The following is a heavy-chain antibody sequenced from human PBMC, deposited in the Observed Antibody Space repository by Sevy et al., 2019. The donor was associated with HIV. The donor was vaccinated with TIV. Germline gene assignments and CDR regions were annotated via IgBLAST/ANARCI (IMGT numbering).Heavy chain of an antibody. D-gene: IGHD5-18*01. V-gene: IGHV3-21*01. CDR1: GFTFSSYS. J-gene: IGHJ4*02. Sequence: GGSLRLSCAGSGFTFSSYSMSWVRQAPGKGLEWVSSIGTSSSYIYYADSVKGRFTISRDNAKNSLYLQMNSLRAEDTAVYYCAKDRVDTAMGVGYWGQGTLVTVSS. CDR3: AKDRVDTAMGVGY. CDR2: IGTSSSYI.